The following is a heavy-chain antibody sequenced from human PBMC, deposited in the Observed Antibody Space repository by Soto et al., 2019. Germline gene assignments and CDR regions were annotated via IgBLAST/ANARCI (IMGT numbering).Heavy chain of an antibody. Sequence: QVQLVESGGGLVKPGGSLRLSCAASGFTFSDYYMTWIRQAPGKGLEWVSHISSSGSTIFYADSVKGRFTISRDNAKNSLYLQMNSLRAEDTAVYYCARDPRYCRSASCYDEYYYYYMDVWGKGTTVTVSS. CDR1: GFTFSDYY. J-gene: IGHJ6*03. CDR3: ARDPRYCRSASCYDEYYYYYMDV. CDR2: ISSSGSTI. D-gene: IGHD2-2*01. V-gene: IGHV3-11*01.